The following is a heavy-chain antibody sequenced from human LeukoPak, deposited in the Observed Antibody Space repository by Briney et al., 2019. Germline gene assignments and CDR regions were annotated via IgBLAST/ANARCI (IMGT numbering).Heavy chain of an antibody. J-gene: IGHJ4*02. CDR3: ARELHYYDSSGQLGDY. D-gene: IGHD3-22*01. CDR2: ISGSGGST. CDR1: GFTFSSYA. Sequence: GGSLRLSCAASGFTFSSYAMSWVRQAPGKGLEWVSAISGSGGSTYYADSVKGRFTISRDNAKNTLYLQMNSLRAEDTAVYYCARELHYYDSSGQLGDYWGQGTLVTVSS. V-gene: IGHV3-23*01.